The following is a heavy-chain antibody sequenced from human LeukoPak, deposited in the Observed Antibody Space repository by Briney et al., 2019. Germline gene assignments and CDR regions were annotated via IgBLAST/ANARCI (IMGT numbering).Heavy chain of an antibody. CDR1: GDSVSSNSAA. J-gene: IGHJ6*03. CDR3: AREAITIFGVVNISRYYYYMDV. CDR2: TYYRSKWYN. Sequence: SQTLSLTCALSGDSVSSNSAAWNWIRQSPSRGLEWLGRTYYRSKWYNDYAVSVKSRITINPDTSKNQFSLQLNSVTPEDTAVYYCAREAITIFGVVNISRYYYYMDVWGKGTTVTVSS. V-gene: IGHV6-1*01. D-gene: IGHD3-3*01.